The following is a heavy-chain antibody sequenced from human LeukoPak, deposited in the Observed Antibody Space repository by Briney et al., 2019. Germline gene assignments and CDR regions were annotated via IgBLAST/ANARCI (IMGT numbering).Heavy chain of an antibody. Sequence: PSETLSLTCTVSGGSISSSYYYWGWIRQPPGKGLEWIGSIYNSGSTHYNPSLKSRVTISVDTSKNQFSLKLSSVTAADTAVYYCARDVNSSSWYGRHNWFDPWGQGTLVTVSS. CDR1: GGSISSSYYY. J-gene: IGHJ5*02. CDR2: IYNSGST. D-gene: IGHD6-13*01. V-gene: IGHV4-39*02. CDR3: ARDVNSSSWYGRHNWFDP.